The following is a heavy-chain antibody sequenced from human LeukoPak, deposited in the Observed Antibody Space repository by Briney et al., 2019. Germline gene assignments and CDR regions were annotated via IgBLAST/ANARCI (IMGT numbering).Heavy chain of an antibody. D-gene: IGHD2-2*01. CDR1: GGSISSSSYY. Sequence: PSETLSLTCTVSGGSISSSSYYWGWIRQPPGKGLEWIGSIYHSGSTYYNPSLKSRVTISVDRSKNQFSLKLSSVTAADTAVYYCARSRGQLPNAFDIWGQGTMVTVSS. J-gene: IGHJ3*02. CDR3: ARSRGQLPNAFDI. V-gene: IGHV4-39*07. CDR2: IYHSGST.